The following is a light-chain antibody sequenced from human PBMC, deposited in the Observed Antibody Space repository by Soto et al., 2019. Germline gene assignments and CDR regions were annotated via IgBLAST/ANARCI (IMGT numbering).Light chain of an antibody. J-gene: IGKJ1*01. CDR2: KAS. CDR1: QTIRSW. CDR3: QHYNSYSEA. V-gene: IGKV1-5*03. Sequence: DIQMTQSPSTLSGSVGDRVTITCRASQTIRSWLAWYQQKPGKAPKLLINKASTLKSGVPSRFSCSGSGTEFTLTISSLQPDDFATYYCQHYNSYSEAFGQGTKVELK.